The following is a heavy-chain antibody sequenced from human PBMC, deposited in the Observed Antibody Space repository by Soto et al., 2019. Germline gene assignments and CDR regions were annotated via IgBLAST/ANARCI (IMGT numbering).Heavy chain of an antibody. CDR1: GYSFTSYW. CDR2: IYPGDSDT. Sequence: PGESLKISCKGSGYSFTSYWIGWVRQMPGKGLEWMGIIYPGDSDTRYSPSFQGQVTISADKSISTAYLQWSSLKASDTAMYYCARRTYYDFWSGYYHWDYWGQGTLVTVSS. V-gene: IGHV5-51*01. D-gene: IGHD3-3*01. J-gene: IGHJ4*02. CDR3: ARRTYYDFWSGYYHWDY.